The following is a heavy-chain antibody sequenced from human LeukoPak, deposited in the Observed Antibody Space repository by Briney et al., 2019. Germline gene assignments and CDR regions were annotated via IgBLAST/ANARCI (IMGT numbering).Heavy chain of an antibody. CDR2: ISSSGSTI. CDR3: AKESYYDSSGWIY. V-gene: IGHV3-48*03. J-gene: IGHJ4*02. D-gene: IGHD3-22*01. CDR1: GFTFSSYE. Sequence: GGSLRLSCAASGFTFSSYEMNWVRQAPGKGLEWVSYISSSGSTIYYADSVKGRFTISRDNAKNSLYLQMNSLRAEDTAVYYCAKESYYDSSGWIYWGQGTLVTVSS.